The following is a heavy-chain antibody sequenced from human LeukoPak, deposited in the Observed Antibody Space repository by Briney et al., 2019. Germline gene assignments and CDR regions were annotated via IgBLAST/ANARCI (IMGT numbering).Heavy chain of an antibody. CDR3: ARATALVDY. V-gene: IGHV3-30*04. D-gene: IGHD5-18*01. Sequence: GGSLRLSCAAAGFTFSSYAMHWVRQAPGKGLEGVAVISYDGSNKYYADSVKGRFTISRDNSKNTLYLQMNSLRAEDTAVYYCARATALVDYWGQGTLVTVSS. CDR1: GFTFSSYA. CDR2: ISYDGSNK. J-gene: IGHJ4*02.